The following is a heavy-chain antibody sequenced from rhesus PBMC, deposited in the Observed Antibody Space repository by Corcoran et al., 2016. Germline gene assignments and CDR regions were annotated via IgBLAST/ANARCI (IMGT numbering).Heavy chain of an antibody. CDR2: IYVGSGST. Sequence: QVQLQESGPGLVKPSETLSLTCAVSGGSITTNSWSWIRQCPGKGLEWIGNIYVGSGSTSYNSSLKSRVTISTDTSKNQFSLKLTSVTAADTAVYYCARYSTVAVRYFDYWGQGVLVTVSS. D-gene: IGHD5-24*01. CDR1: GGSITTNS. V-gene: IGHV4-147*01. J-gene: IGHJ4*01. CDR3: ARYSTVAVRYFDY.